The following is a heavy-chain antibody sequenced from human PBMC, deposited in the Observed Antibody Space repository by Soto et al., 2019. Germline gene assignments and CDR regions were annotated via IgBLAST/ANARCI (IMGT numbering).Heavy chain of an antibody. D-gene: IGHD3-22*01. J-gene: IGHJ6*02. CDR2: IIPIFGTA. V-gene: IGHV1-69*06. CDR1: GGTFSSYA. CDR3: ARDAYYYDRSGYSNYYYYGMDV. Sequence: QVQLVQSGAEVKKPGSSVKVSCKASGGTFSSYAISWVRQAPGQGLEWMGGIIPIFGTANYAQKFQGRVTNAAGKSTSTAYMELSRLRSGGTGVYFCARDAYYYDRSGYSNYYYYGMDVWGQGATVTVSS.